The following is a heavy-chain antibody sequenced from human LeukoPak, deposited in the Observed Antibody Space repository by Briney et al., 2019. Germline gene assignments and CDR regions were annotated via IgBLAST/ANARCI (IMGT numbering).Heavy chain of an antibody. V-gene: IGHV3-30*04. Sequence: GRSLRLSCAASGFTFSNYAMHWVRQAPGKGLEWVAVISYDGSNKYYADSVKGRFTIYRDNSKNTLYLQMNSLRAEDTAVYYCARDRALDYWGQGTLVTVSS. CDR1: GFTFSNYA. CDR3: ARDRALDY. CDR2: ISYDGSNK. J-gene: IGHJ4*02.